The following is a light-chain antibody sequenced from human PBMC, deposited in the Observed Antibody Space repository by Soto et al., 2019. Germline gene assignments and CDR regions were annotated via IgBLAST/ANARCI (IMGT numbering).Light chain of an antibody. CDR3: QQYNSYSWT. Sequence: DIQMTQSPSTLPASVVDRVTITCRASQSISNWLAWYQQKPGKAPKLLIYDASSLESGVPSRFSGSGSGTEFTLTISSLQPDDFATYYCQQYNSYSWTFGQGTK. V-gene: IGKV1-5*01. J-gene: IGKJ1*01. CDR2: DAS. CDR1: QSISNW.